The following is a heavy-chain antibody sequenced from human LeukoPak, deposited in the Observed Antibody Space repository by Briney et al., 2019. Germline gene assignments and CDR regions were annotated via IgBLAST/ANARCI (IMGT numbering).Heavy chain of an antibody. Sequence: GASVKVSCKTSGYSFTSYAINWVRQAPGQGLEFMGWINTGTGNPTYPQGFTGRFVFSLDTSVSTAYLQISTLKAEDTAVYYCASIGAQSFDYWGRGSLVTVSS. CDR3: ASIGAQSFDY. CDR2: INTGTGNP. J-gene: IGHJ4*02. CDR1: GYSFTSYA. V-gene: IGHV7-4-1*02. D-gene: IGHD3-10*01.